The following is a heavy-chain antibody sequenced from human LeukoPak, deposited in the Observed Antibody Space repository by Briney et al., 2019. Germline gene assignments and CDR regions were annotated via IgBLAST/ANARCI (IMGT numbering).Heavy chain of an antibody. Sequence: ASVRVSCKASGYTFTGYDINWVRQATGQGLEWMGWMNPNSGNTGYAQKFQGRVTITRNTSISTAYMELTSLRSEDTAVYYCAIPAAGNYYGMDVWGQGTTVTVSS. CDR2: MNPNSGNT. D-gene: IGHD6-13*01. CDR1: GYTFTGYD. V-gene: IGHV1-8*03. CDR3: AIPAAGNYYGMDV. J-gene: IGHJ6*02.